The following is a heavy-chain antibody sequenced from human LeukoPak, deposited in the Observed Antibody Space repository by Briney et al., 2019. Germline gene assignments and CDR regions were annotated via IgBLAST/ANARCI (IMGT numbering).Heavy chain of an antibody. D-gene: IGHD2-2*02. CDR3: VRNPGYCSDSNCYSNYMDV. CDR2: ISSGGSYI. CDR1: GFTFSNYR. V-gene: IGHV3-21*01. J-gene: IGHJ6*03. Sequence: GGSLRLSCAASGFTFSNYRMNWVRQAPGKGLEWVSSISSGGSYIFYADSVKGRFTISRDNAGDSLYLQMNSLRAEDTAVYYCVRNPGYCSDSNCYSNYMDVWGKGTTVTVSS.